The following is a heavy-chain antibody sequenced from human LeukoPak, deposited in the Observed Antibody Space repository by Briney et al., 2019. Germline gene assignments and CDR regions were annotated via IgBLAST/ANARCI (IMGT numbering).Heavy chain of an antibody. CDR2: ISAYNGNT. V-gene: IGHV1-18*01. CDR3: ARVNSSSWDYYYYCMDV. Sequence: ASVKVSCKASGYTFTSYGISWVRQAPGQGLEWMGWISAYNGNTNYAQKLQGRVTMTTDTSTSTAYMELRSLRSDDTAVYYCARVNSSSWDYYYYCMDVWGKGTTVTVSS. D-gene: IGHD6-13*01. J-gene: IGHJ6*03. CDR1: GYTFTSYG.